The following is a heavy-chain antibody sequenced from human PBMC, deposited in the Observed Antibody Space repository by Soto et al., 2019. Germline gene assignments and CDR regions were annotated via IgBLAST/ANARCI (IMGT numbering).Heavy chain of an antibody. J-gene: IGHJ4*02. CDR1: GFTFSNYA. Sequence: EVQLVESGGGLVQPGGSLRLSCAASGFTFSNYAMHWVRQAPGQGLEYVSAISTNGGRTYYANSVKGRFTISRDNSKNTLYLQMGSLRAEDMAVYYCARDRCINAVCYAPSDYWGQGTLVTVSS. D-gene: IGHD2-8*01. CDR2: ISTNGGRT. CDR3: ARDRCINAVCYAPSDY. V-gene: IGHV3-64*01.